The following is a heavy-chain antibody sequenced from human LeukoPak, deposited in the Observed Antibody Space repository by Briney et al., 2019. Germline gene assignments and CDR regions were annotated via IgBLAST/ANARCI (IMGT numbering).Heavy chain of an antibody. J-gene: IGHJ6*03. Sequence: ASVKVSCKASGYTFTGYYMHWVRQAPGQGLEWMGWINPNSGGTNYAQKFQGRVTMTRDTSISTAYMELSRLRSDDTAVYYCARDGAPQLFYYYMDVWGKGTTVTISS. D-gene: IGHD6-13*01. CDR3: ARDGAPQLFYYYMDV. V-gene: IGHV1-2*02. CDR2: INPNSGGT. CDR1: GYTFTGYY.